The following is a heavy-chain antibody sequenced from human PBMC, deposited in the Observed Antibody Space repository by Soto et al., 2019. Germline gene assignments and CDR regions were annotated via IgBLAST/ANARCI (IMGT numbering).Heavy chain of an antibody. D-gene: IGHD2-2*01. CDR1: GYTFTIYA. J-gene: IGHJ4*02. CDR2: INAGNGNT. V-gene: IGHV1-3*01. CDR3: ARPSYCSSTSCSQGFDY. Sequence: ASVKVSCTASGYTFTIYAMHWVRQAPGQRLEWMGWINAGNGNTKYSQKFQGRVTITRDTSASTAYMELSSLRSEDTAVYYCARPSYCSSTSCSQGFDYWGQGTLVTVSS.